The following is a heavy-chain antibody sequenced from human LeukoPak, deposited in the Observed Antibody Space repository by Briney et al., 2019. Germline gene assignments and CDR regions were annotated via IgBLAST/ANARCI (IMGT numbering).Heavy chain of an antibody. D-gene: IGHD3-16*02. Sequence: PGGSLRLSCAASGFTFSSYAMSWVRQAPGKGLEWVSLISWDGGSTYYADSVKGRFTISRDNSKNSLYLQMNSLRTEDTALYYCAKDMGRYYDYVWGSYPNYYYYGMDVWGQGTTVTVSS. CDR3: AKDMGRYYDYVWGSYPNYYYYGMDV. CDR1: GFTFSSYA. CDR2: ISWDGGST. J-gene: IGHJ6*02. V-gene: IGHV3-43*02.